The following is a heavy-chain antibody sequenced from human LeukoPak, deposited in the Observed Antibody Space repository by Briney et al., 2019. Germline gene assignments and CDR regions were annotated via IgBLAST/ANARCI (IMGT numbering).Heavy chain of an antibody. D-gene: IGHD6-13*01. V-gene: IGHV1-3*01. CDR3: ARERPIAAAGPDY. Sequence: EASVKVSCKASGYTFTSYAMHWVRQAPGQRLEWMGWINAGNGNTKYSQKFQGRVTITRDTSASTAYMELSSLRSEDTAVCYCARERPIAAAGPDYWGQGTLVTVSS. J-gene: IGHJ4*02. CDR2: INAGNGNT. CDR1: GYTFTSYA.